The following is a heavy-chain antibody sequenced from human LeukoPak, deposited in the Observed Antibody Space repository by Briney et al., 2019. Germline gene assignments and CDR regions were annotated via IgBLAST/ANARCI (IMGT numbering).Heavy chain of an antibody. D-gene: IGHD3-22*01. Sequence: GGSLRLSCAASGFTLSNHWMHWVRQAPGKGLEWVSYISSSSSTIYYADSVKGRFTISRDNAKNSLYLQMNSLRAEDTAVYYCASSYYDSSGYYPLTYYGMDVWGQGTTVTVSS. J-gene: IGHJ6*02. CDR2: ISSSSSTI. V-gene: IGHV3-48*01. CDR3: ASSYYDSSGYYPLTYYGMDV. CDR1: GFTLSNHW.